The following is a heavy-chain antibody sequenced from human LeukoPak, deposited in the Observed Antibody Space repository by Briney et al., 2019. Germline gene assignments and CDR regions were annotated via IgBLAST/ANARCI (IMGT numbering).Heavy chain of an antibody. CDR2: IYPDDSES. Sequence: GESLKISCEASGYSFTNDWIGWVRQMPGKGLEWMGIIYPDDSESKYSPSFQGQVTISADKSISTAYLQWSSLKASDTAMYYCARSRDSSGYYYLMWGQGTLVTVSS. J-gene: IGHJ4*02. CDR1: GYSFTNDW. CDR3: ARSRDSSGYYYLM. V-gene: IGHV5-51*01. D-gene: IGHD3-22*01.